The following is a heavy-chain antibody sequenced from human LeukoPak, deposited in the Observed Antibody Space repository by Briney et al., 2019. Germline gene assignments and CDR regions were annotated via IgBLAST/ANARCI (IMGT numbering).Heavy chain of an antibody. V-gene: IGHV3-21*01. CDR1: GFTFTSYT. CDR2: ISSSRSYI. D-gene: IGHD2-21*01. Sequence: KTGVSLRLSCAASGFTFTSYTMNWVRQAPGKGLEWVSDISSSRSYIDYADSVKGRFTISRDNAKNSLFLHMKSLRAEDTAVYYCARSLIADGAFDIWGQGTMVTVSS. J-gene: IGHJ3*02. CDR3: ARSLIADGAFDI.